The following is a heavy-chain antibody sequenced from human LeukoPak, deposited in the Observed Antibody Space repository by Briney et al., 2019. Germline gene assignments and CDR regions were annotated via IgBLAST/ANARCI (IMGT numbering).Heavy chain of an antibody. D-gene: IGHD2-15*01. CDR1: GYTFTGYF. V-gene: IGHV1-2*02. CDR3: AREANLDCSGGTCYSGGFDY. CDR2: INPNSGGT. J-gene: IGHJ4*02. Sequence: ASVKVSCKASGYTFTGYFTHWARQAPGQGLEWMGWINPNSGGTNYAQKFQGRVTVTRDTSISTAYMELSWLRSDDTAVYYCAREANLDCSGGTCYSGGFDYWGQGTLVTVSS.